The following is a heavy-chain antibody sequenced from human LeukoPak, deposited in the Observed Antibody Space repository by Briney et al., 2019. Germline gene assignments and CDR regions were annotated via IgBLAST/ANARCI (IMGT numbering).Heavy chain of an antibody. D-gene: IGHD1-26*01. CDR1: GGSISSYY. J-gene: IGHJ6*02. CDR3: ARAGPSTDDYYYYYGMDV. V-gene: IGHV4-59*01. CDR2: IYYSGST. Sequence: SETLSLTCTVSGGSISSYYWSWIRQPPGKGLEWIGYIYYSGSTNYNPSLKSRVTISVDTSKNQFSLKLNSVTAADTAVYYCARAGPSTDDYYYYYGMDVWGQGTTVTVSS.